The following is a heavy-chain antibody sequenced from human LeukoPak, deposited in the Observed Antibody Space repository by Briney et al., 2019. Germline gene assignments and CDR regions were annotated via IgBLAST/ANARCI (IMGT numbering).Heavy chain of an antibody. CDR1: GYSISSGYY. D-gene: IGHD5-18*01. CDR3: ARGDARGYSYGHFHFDH. J-gene: IGHJ4*01. V-gene: IGHV4-38-2*02. Sequence: SETLSLTCTVSGYSISSGYYWGWIRQPPGKGLEWIGSIYHSGSTYYNPSLKSRVTISVDTSKNQCSLKLSSVTAADTAVYYCARGDARGYSYGHFHFDHWGHGTLVTVSS. CDR2: IYHSGST.